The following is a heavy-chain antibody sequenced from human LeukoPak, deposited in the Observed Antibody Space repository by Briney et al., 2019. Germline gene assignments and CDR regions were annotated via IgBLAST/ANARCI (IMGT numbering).Heavy chain of an antibody. CDR2: ISSSSSYI. CDR1: GFTFSSYS. D-gene: IGHD6-19*01. CDR3: AWQVAGTDWFDP. J-gene: IGHJ5*02. V-gene: IGHV3-21*04. Sequence: GGSLRLSCAASGFTFSSYSMNWVRQAPGKGLEWVSSISSSSSYIYYADSVKGRFTISRDNAKNSLYLQMNSLRAEDTAVYYCAWQVAGTDWFDPWGQGTLVTVSS.